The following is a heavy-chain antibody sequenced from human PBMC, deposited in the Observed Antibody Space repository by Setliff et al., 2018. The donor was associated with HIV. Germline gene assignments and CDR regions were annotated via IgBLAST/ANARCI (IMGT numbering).Heavy chain of an antibody. CDR2: ISRTGTTI. CDR1: GFKYSDFN. J-gene: IGHJ3*01. CDR3: ARETTGWFGELAAAFDL. V-gene: IGHV3-11*01. D-gene: IGHD3-10*01. Sequence: PGGSLRLSCAASGFKYSDFNMNWIRQAPGKGLEWISYISRTGTTIYYADSVKGRFTISRDNPKNSLFLQADSLRVEDTAVYYRARETTGWFGELAAAFDLWGQGTLVTVSS.